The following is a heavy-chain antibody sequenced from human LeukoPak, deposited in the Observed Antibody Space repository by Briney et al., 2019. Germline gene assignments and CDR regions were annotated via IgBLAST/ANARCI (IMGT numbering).Heavy chain of an antibody. Sequence: GASVKVSCKASGYTFTSYDINWVRQATGQGLEWMGIINPSGGSTSYAQKFQGRVTMTRDTSTSTVYMELSSLRSEDTAVYYCARDHRNYGGNPRDDYWGQGTLVTVSS. CDR2: INPSGGST. D-gene: IGHD4-23*01. V-gene: IGHV1-46*01. CDR3: ARDHRNYGGNPRDDY. CDR1: GYTFTSYD. J-gene: IGHJ4*02.